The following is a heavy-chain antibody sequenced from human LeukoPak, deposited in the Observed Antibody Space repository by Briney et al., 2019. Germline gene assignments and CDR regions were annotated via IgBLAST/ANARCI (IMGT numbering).Heavy chain of an antibody. J-gene: IGHJ4*02. CDR3: AKAPVVVTAIYY. CDR1: GFTFSSYA. V-gene: IGHV3-23*01. D-gene: IGHD2-21*02. CDR2: ISGSGGST. Sequence: GGSLRLSCAASGFTFSSYAMSWVRQAPGKGLEWVSAISGSGGSTYYADSVKGRFTISRDNSKNTLYLQTNSLRAEDTAVYYCAKAPVVVTAIYYWGQGTLVTVSS.